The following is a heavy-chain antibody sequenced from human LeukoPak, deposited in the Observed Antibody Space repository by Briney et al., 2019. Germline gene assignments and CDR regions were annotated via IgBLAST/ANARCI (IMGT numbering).Heavy chain of an antibody. CDR2: TSYDGSNK. CDR3: AKVLLWFGELGGPSDY. CDR1: GFTFSSYG. Sequence: PGRSLRLSCAASGFTFSSYGMHWVRQAPGKGLEWVAITSYDGSNKYYAESVKGRFTISRDNSKNTLYLQMNSLRAENTGVYYCAKVLLWFGELGGPSDYWGQGTLVTVSS. D-gene: IGHD3-10*01. J-gene: IGHJ4*02. V-gene: IGHV3-30*18.